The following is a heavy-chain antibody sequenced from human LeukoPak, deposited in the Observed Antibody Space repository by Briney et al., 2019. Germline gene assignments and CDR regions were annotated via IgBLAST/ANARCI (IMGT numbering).Heavy chain of an antibody. V-gene: IGHV3-23*01. CDR3: AKCSGIAAAALYYYYGMDV. CDR1: GFIFSSYA. Sequence: GGSLRLSCAASGFIFSSYAMSWVRRAPGKGLECVSAISGSGGSTYYADSVKGRFTISRDNSKNTLYLQMNSLRAEDTAVYYCAKCSGIAAAALYYYYGMDVWGQGTTVTVSS. J-gene: IGHJ6*02. D-gene: IGHD6-13*01. CDR2: ISGSGGST.